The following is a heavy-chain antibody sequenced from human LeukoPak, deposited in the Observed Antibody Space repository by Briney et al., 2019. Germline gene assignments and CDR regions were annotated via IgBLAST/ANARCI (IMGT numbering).Heavy chain of an antibody. J-gene: IGHJ4*02. CDR2: ISSSSTTT. CDR3: ARGGSGYSAYDFDY. CDR1: GFTFSGYS. Sequence: AGGSLRLSCAASGFTFSGYSMNWVRQAPGKGLEWVSYISSSSTTTSYTDPVKGRFTISRDNANKSLFLQMNSQKAEDTAVYYCARGGSGYSAYDFDYWGQGILVTVSS. V-gene: IGHV3-48*01. D-gene: IGHD5-12*01.